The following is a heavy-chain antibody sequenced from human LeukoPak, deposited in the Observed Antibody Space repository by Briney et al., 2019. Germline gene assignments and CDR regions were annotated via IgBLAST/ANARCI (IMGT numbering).Heavy chain of an antibody. CDR3: ARPSYGGNYFDY. J-gene: IGHJ4*02. CDR2: IYYSGST. CDR1: GGSISSSSYY. Sequence: SETLSLTCTVSGGSISSSSYYWGWIRQSPGKGLEWIGSIYYSGSTYYNPSLKSRVTISVDTSKTQFSLKLSSVTAADTAVYYCARPSYGGNYFDYWGQGTLVTVSS. D-gene: IGHD5-18*01. V-gene: IGHV4-39*01.